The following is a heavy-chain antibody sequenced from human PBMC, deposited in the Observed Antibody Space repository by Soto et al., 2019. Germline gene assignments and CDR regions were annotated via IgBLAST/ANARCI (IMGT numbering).Heavy chain of an antibody. V-gene: IGHV4-59*08. CDR1: GGSISSYY. Sequence: SETLSLTCTVSGGSISSYYWSWIRQPPGKGLEWIGYIYYSGSTNYNPSLKSRVTISVDTSKNQFSLKLSSVTAADTAVYYCATRAADYNLWSGYYSYYYFMDVWGKGTTVTVSS. CDR3: ATRAADYNLWSGYYSYYYFMDV. CDR2: IYYSGST. J-gene: IGHJ6*03. D-gene: IGHD3-3*01.